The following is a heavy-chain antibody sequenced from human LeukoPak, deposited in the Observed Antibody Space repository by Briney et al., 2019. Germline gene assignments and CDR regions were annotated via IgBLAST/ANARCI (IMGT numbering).Heavy chain of an antibody. V-gene: IGHV3-23*01. D-gene: IGHD3-9*01. CDR1: GFTFSSYA. CDR3: AKFESRYFDWLSNAFDI. Sequence: SGGSLRLSCAASGFTFSSYAMSWVRQAPGKGLEWVSAISITGGSTYYADSVKGRFTISRDNSKNTLYLQMNSLRAEDTAVHYCAKFESRYFDWLSNAFDIWGQGTMVTVSS. CDR2: ISITGGST. J-gene: IGHJ3*02.